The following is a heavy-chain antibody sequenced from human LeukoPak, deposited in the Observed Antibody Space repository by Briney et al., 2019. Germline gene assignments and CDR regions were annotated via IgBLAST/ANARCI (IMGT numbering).Heavy chain of an antibody. V-gene: IGHV4-59*08. CDR3: ARRRRVTVTKGGDYFDY. J-gene: IGHJ4*02. D-gene: IGHD4-17*01. CDR1: GGSFSGYY. CDR2: IYYSGST. Sequence: SETLSLTCAVYGGSFSGYYWSWIRQPPGKGLEWIGYIYYSGSTNYNPPLKSRVTISVDTSKNQFSLKLSSVTAADTAVYYCARRRRVTVTKGGDYFDYWGQGTLVTVSS.